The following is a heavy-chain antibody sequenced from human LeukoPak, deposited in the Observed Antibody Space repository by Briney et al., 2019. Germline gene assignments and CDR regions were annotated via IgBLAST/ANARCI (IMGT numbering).Heavy chain of an antibody. J-gene: IGHJ6*03. CDR3: AKKAEGSAVTTYYYYYYMDV. V-gene: IGHV3-48*01. Sequence: GGSLRLSCATSGFTFSSYSMTWVRQAPGKGLEWVSYISSSSSTIYYADSVKGRFTISRDNAKNSLYLQMNSLRAEDTAVYYCAKKAEGSAVTTYYYYYYMDVWGKGTTVTVSS. CDR2: ISSSSSTI. CDR1: GFTFSSYS. D-gene: IGHD4-11*01.